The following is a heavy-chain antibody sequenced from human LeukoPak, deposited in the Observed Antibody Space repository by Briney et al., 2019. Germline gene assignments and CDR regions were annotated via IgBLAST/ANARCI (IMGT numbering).Heavy chain of an antibody. CDR3: AKDIKYYGSGSYPVFDY. V-gene: IGHV3-33*03. D-gene: IGHD3-10*01. CDR1: GFTFSSYG. J-gene: IGHJ4*02. Sequence: GGSLRLSCAASGFTFSSYGMHWVRQAPGKGLEWVAVIWYDGSNKYYADSVKGRFTISRDNAKNSLYLQMNSLRAEDTALYYCAKDIKYYGSGSYPVFDYWGQGTLVTVSS. CDR2: IWYDGSNK.